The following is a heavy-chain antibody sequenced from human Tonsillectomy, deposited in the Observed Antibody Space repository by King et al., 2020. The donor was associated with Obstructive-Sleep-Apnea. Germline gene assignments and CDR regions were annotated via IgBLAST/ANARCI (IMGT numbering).Heavy chain of an antibody. CDR3: AGITMVRGVIGY. CDR2: IKQDGSEK. Sequence: VQLVESGGGLVQPGGSLRLSCAASGFTFSRYWMSWVRQAPGKGLVWVANIKQDGSEKYYVGSVEGRFSISKDNAKNSLYLQMNSLIAEDTAVYYCAGITMVRGVIGYWGQGTLVTVSS. V-gene: IGHV3-7*03. J-gene: IGHJ4*02. D-gene: IGHD3-10*01. CDR1: GFTFSRYW.